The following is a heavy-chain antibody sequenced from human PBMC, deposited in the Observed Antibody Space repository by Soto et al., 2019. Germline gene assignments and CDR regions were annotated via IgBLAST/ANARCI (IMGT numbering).Heavy chain of an antibody. Sequence: EVQLVESGGGFVQPGGSLRLSCEASGFTVSSKYMTWVRQAPGKGLDWVSIIYSGVSTYYGDSVKGRFTISRHNSKNTLYLQMSSLRAEDTAVYCCARGGSGWKGALDIWGQGTMVTVSS. CDR2: IYSGVST. D-gene: IGHD6-19*01. V-gene: IGHV3-53*04. CDR3: ARGGSGWKGALDI. CDR1: GFTVSSKY. J-gene: IGHJ3*02.